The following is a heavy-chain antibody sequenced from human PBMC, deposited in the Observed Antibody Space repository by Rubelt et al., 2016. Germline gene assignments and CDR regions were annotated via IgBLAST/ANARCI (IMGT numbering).Heavy chain of an antibody. CDR2: INHSGST. CDR3: ARPDYSNYEFDP. D-gene: IGHD4-11*01. V-gene: IGHV4-39*01. CDR1: GGSISSSSYY. J-gene: IGHJ5*02. Sequence: QLQLQESGPGLVKPSETLSLTCTVSGGSISSSSYYWGWIRQPPGKGLEWIGEINHSGSTYYNPSLKGRVTISVDTSKTQFSLKLSSVTAADTAVYYCARPDYSNYEFDPWGQGTLVTVSS.